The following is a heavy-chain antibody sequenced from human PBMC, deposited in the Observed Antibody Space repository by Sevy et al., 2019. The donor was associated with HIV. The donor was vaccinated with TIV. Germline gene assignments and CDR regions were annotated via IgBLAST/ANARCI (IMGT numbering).Heavy chain of an antibody. CDR1: GASITSYY. CDR3: ARSRYYFDS. Sequence: SETLSLTCNVSGASITSYYWSWIRQPPGKGLEWVGDIGSSGPGNYNPALKSRVTISVDTTKSHFSLKLRSVTAVDTAVYYCARSRYYFDSWGQGALVTVSS. CDR2: IGSSGPG. D-gene: IGHD3-9*01. V-gene: IGHV4-4*08. J-gene: IGHJ4*02.